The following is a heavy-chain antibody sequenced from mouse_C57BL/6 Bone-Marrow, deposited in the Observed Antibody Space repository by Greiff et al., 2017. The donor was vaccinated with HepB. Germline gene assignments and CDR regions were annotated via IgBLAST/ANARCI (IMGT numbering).Heavy chain of an antibody. CDR2: ISSGSSTI. CDR3: ARPMIRAWFAY. J-gene: IGHJ3*01. Sequence: EVHLVESGGGLVKPGGSLKLSCAASGFTFSDYGIHWVRQAPEKGLEWVAYISSGSSTIYYADTVKGRFTISRDNAKNTLFLKMTSLRSEDTAMYYCARPMIRAWFAYWGQGTLVTVSA. CDR1: GFTFSDYG. D-gene: IGHD2-4*01. V-gene: IGHV5-17*01.